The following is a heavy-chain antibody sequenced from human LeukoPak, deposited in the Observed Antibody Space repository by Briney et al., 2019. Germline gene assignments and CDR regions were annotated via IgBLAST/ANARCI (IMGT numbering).Heavy chain of an antibody. CDR3: ARGDDFHNWFDP. D-gene: IGHD2/OR15-2a*01. Sequence: KPSETLSLTCTVSGGSISSGGYFWSWIRQPPGKGLEWIGYIYHSGSTYYNPSLKSRVTISVDRSKNQFSLKLSSVTAADTAVYYCARGDDFHNWFDPWGQGTLVTVSS. J-gene: IGHJ5*02. CDR2: IYHSGST. V-gene: IGHV4-30-2*01. CDR1: GGSISSGGYF.